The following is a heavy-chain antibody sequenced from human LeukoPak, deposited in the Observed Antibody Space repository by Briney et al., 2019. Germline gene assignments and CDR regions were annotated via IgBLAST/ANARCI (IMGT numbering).Heavy chain of an antibody. V-gene: IGHV3-66*01. J-gene: IGHJ4*02. D-gene: IGHD2-15*01. CDR2: IYSGDST. CDR3: ARDRGVAGRSYYFDY. Sequence: PGGSLRLSCAASGFTVSSNYMSWVRQAPGKGLEWVSVIYSGDSTYYADSVKGRFTISRDNAKNSLYLQMNSLRAEDTAVYYCARDRGVAGRSYYFDYWGQGTLVTVSS. CDR1: GFTVSSNY.